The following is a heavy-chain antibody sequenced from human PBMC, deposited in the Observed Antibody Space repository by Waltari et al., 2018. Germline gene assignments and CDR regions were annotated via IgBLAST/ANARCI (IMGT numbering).Heavy chain of an antibody. CDR1: GFPFSSCS. D-gene: IGHD1-26*01. CDR3: ARSYSGSYHVGNY. J-gene: IGHJ4*02. CDR2: ISSSSSYI. V-gene: IGHV3-21*01. Sequence: EVQLVESGGGLVKPGGSRRRSCAASGFPFSSCSMTLIRQAPVKGLEWVSAISSSSSYIYYADSVKGRFTISRDNAKNSLYLQMNSLRAEDTAVYYCARSYSGSYHVGNYWGQGTLVTVSS.